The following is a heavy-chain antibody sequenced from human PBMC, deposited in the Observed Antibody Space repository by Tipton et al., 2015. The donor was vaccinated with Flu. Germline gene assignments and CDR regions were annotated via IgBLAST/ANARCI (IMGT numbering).Heavy chain of an antibody. CDR3: ARDFRDDSSGYYYDAFDI. V-gene: IGHV4-38-2*02. CDR2: IYHSGST. D-gene: IGHD3-22*01. CDR1: GYSISSGYY. Sequence: TLSLTCAVSGYSISSGYYWGWIRQPPGKGLEWIGSIYHSGSTYYNPSLKSRVTISVDTSKNQFSLKLSSVTAADTAVYYCARDFRDDSSGYYYDAFDIWGQGTMVTVSS. J-gene: IGHJ3*02.